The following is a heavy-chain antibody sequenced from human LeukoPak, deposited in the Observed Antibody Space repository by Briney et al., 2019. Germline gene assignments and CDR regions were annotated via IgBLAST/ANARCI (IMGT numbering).Heavy chain of an antibody. CDR3: VRLAVAGTTLDY. CDR2: IGRSGSTM. J-gene: IGHJ4*02. CDR1: GFTFRDYF. Sequence: PGGSLRLSCAASGFTFRDYFMSWIRQAPGKGLEWVSYIGRSGSTMFYEDSVKGRFTISRDNAKNSLYLQMNSLRVDDTAVYYCVRLAVAGTTLDYWGQGTLVTVSS. D-gene: IGHD6-19*01. V-gene: IGHV3-11*01.